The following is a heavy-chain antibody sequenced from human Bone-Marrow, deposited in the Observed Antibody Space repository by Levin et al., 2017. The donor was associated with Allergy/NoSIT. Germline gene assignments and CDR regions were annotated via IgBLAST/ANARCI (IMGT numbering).Heavy chain of an antibody. J-gene: IGHJ4*02. CDR1: GFTFGSYG. V-gene: IGHV3-33*01. CDR2: IWFDGTHE. CDR3: AREYADYYFDY. D-gene: IGHD2-8*01. Sequence: GGSLRLSCTTSGFTFGSYGIHWVRQAPGKGLEWVAGIWFDGTHEHYADSVRGRFTVSRDNSKSTLYLQLNSLRAEDTAVYYCAREYADYYFDYWGQGTLVTVSS.